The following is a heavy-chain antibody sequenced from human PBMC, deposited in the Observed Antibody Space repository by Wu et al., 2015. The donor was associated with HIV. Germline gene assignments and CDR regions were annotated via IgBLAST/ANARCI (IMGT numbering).Heavy chain of an antibody. V-gene: IGHV1-69*05. CDR1: GGTFSSYA. CDR2: IIPIFGTA. CDR3: ARTGRLPLDSSWYGPGYYFDY. D-gene: IGHD6-13*01. J-gene: IGHJ4*02. Sequence: QVQLVQSGAEVKKPGSSVKVSCKASGGTFSSYAISWVRQAPGQGLEWMGGIIPIFGTANYAQKFQGRVTITTDESTSTAYMELSSLRSEDTAVYYCARTGRLPLDSSWYGPGYYFDYWGQGTLVTVSS.